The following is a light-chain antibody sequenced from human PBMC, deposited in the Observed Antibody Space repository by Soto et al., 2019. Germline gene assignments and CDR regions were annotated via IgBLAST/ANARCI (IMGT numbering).Light chain of an antibody. V-gene: IGKV3-15*01. Sequence: EIQMTQSPSTLSVSLEERATLTCRASQSVSSNLAWYQQKPGQAPRLLIYAASSMPSGIPARFSGSGSGTEFTLAISSLESEDFATYYCQQYYLCPITFGQGTRVEIK. CDR2: AAS. J-gene: IGKJ5*01. CDR3: QQYYLCPIT. CDR1: QSVSSN.